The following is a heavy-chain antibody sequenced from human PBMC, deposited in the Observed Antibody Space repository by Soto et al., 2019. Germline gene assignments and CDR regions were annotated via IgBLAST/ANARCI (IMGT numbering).Heavy chain of an antibody. CDR1: GVSISSYY. CDR3: ASRYGGAFDI. V-gene: IGHV4-59*01. Sequence: QVQLQESGPGLVKPSETLSLTCTVSGVSISSYYWSWIRQPPGKGLEWIGYIYYSGSTNNNPSLKSRVTISVYMSQNQCSLKLSSVTAAATAVYYCASRYGGAFDIWGQGKMVTVSS. D-gene: IGHD4-17*01. CDR2: IYYSGST. J-gene: IGHJ3*02.